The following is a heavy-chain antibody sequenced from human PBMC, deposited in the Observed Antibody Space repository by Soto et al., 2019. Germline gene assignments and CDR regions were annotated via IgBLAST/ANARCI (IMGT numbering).Heavy chain of an antibody. CDR2: IKSKTDGGTT. Sequence: EVQLVESGGGLVKPGGSLRLSCAASGFTCSNAWMSWVRQAPGKGLEWVGRIKSKTDGGTTDYAAPVKGRFTISRDDSKNTLYLQMNSLKTEDTAVYYCNTDGITMVRGVIYFDYWGQGTLVTVSS. CDR3: NTDGITMVRGVIYFDY. CDR1: GFTCSNAW. J-gene: IGHJ4*02. V-gene: IGHV3-15*01. D-gene: IGHD3-10*01.